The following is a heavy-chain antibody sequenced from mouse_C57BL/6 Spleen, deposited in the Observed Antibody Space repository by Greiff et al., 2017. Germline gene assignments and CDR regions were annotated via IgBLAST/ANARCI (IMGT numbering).Heavy chain of an antibody. CDR3: ANAPGSSPLNAMDY. CDR2: IYPGDGDT. CDR1: GYAFSSYW. Sequence: QVQLQQSGAELVKPGASVKISCKASGYAFSSYWMNWVKQRPGKGLEWIGQIYPGDGDTNYNGKFKGKATLTADKSSSTAYMQLSSLTSEASAVYFCANAPGSSPLNAMDYWGQGTSVTVSS. D-gene: IGHD1-1*01. V-gene: IGHV1-80*01. J-gene: IGHJ4*01.